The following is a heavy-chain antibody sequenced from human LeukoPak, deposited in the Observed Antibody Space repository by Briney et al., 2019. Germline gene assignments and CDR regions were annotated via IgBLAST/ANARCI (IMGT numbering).Heavy chain of an antibody. V-gene: IGHV3-73*01. D-gene: IGHD6-13*01. CDR2: IRSKANSYAT. J-gene: IGHJ4*02. CDR1: GFTFSGSA. CDR3: ARNSEIAAVDTRIHYFDY. Sequence: GGSLRLSCTASGFTFSGSAMHWVRQASGKGLEWVGRIRSKANSYATAYAASVKGRFTISRDDSKNTAYLQMNSLRAEDTAVYYCARNSEIAAVDTRIHYFDYWGQGTLVTVSS.